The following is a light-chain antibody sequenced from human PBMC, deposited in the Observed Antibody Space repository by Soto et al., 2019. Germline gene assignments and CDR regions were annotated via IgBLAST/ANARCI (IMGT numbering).Light chain of an antibody. CDR1: QGISRW. CDR2: DGF. J-gene: IGKJ1*01. V-gene: IGKV1-5*01. CDR3: QQYHTSWT. Sequence: DIGMTQSPSSLSSSGADIFTITFRASQGISRWLAWYQQKPGKAPNLLIHDGFSLESGVPSRFSGSGSGTEFTLTITSLQPDDFATYYCQQYHTSWTFGQGTKVDIK.